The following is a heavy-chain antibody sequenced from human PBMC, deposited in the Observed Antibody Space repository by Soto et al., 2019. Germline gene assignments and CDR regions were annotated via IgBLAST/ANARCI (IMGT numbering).Heavy chain of an antibody. CDR2: IYSGGST. D-gene: IGHD2-15*01. CDR1: GFTVSSNY. V-gene: IGHV3-66*01. J-gene: IGHJ3*02. CDR3: ARDSGVYCSGGSCHARGAFDI. Sequence: GGSLRLSCAASGFTVSSNYMSWVRQAPGKGLEWVSVIYSGGSTYYADSVKGRFTISRDNSKNTLYLQMNSLRAEDTAVYYCARDSGVYCSGGSCHARGAFDIWGQGTMVTVSS.